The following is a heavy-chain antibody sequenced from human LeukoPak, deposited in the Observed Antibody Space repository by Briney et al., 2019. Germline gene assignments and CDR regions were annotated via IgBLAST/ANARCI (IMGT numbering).Heavy chain of an antibody. CDR1: GFTVSSNC. J-gene: IGHJ3*02. Sequence: GGSLRLSCAASGFTVSSNCMSWVRQAPGKGLEWVSVIYSGGSTYYADSVKGRFTISRDNSKNTLYLQMNSLRAEDTAVYYCARVGDYDYVWGMSFDIWGQGTMVTVSS. CDR2: IYSGGST. D-gene: IGHD3-16*01. CDR3: ARVGDYDYVWGMSFDI. V-gene: IGHV3-53*01.